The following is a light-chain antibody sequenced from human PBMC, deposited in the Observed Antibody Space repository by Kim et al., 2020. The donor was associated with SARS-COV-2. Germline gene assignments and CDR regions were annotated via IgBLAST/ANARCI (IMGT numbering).Light chain of an antibody. Sequence: VSPGERATHSCKASQSISSSLAWYQQTPGQAPRLLIYGASTRATGSPARFSGSGSGTEFTLTISSLQSEDFAVYYCQQYYNWPPFTFGQGTKLEI. CDR2: GAS. V-gene: IGKV3-15*01. CDR3: QQYYNWPPFT. J-gene: IGKJ2*01. CDR1: QSISSS.